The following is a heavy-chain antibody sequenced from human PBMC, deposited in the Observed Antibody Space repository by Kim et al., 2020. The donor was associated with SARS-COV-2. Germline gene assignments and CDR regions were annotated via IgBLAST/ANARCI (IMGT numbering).Heavy chain of an antibody. V-gene: IGHV1-18*01. CDR1: GYTFTSYG. J-gene: IGHJ4*02. Sequence: ASVKVSCNASGYTFTSYGISWVRQAPGEGLEWMGWISADNGDRKYAQKVQDRVTMTTDRSTSTAYMELRSLRSDDTALYYCARDNYDYVRGSFRSYSFDHWGQGSLVTVSS. CDR3: ARDNYDYVRGSFRSYSFDH. CDR2: ISADNGDR. D-gene: IGHD3-16*02.